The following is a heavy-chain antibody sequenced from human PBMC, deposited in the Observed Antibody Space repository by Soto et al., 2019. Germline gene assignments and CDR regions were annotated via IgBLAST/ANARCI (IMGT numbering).Heavy chain of an antibody. CDR2: INHSGST. Sequence: ASETLSLTCAVYGGSFSGYYWSWIRQPPGKGLEWIGEINHSGSTNYNPSLKSRVTISVDTSKNQFSLKLSSVTAADTAVYYCARGIFDTAMVTGEFDPWGQGTLVTVSS. D-gene: IGHD5-18*01. CDR1: GGSFSGYY. J-gene: IGHJ5*02. V-gene: IGHV4-34*01. CDR3: ARGIFDTAMVTGEFDP.